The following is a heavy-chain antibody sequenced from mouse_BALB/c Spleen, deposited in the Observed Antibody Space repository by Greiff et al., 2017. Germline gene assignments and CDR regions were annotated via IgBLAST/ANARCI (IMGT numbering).Heavy chain of an antibody. CDR1: GFTFSSYA. V-gene: IGHV5-6-5*01. J-gene: IGHJ4*01. CDR2: ISSGGST. D-gene: IGHD1-1*02. Sequence: EVHLVESGGGLVKPGGSLKLSCAASGFTFSSYAMSWVRQTPEKRLEWVASISSGGSTYYPDSVKGRFTISRDNARNILYLQMSSLRSEDTAMYYCARGGGYYEMDYWGQGTSVTVSS. CDR3: ARGGGYYEMDY.